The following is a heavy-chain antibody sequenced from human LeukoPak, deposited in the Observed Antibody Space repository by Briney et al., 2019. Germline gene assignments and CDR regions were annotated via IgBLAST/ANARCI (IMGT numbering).Heavy chain of an antibody. CDR2: INPTLGIA. J-gene: IGHJ4*02. CDR1: GYTFTSYG. V-gene: IGHV1-69*04. D-gene: IGHD5-24*01. Sequence: ASVKVSCKASGYTFTSYGISWVRQAPGQGLEWMGRINPTLGIANYPQKFQGRVTITADESASTAYMELSSLRSEDTAVYYCAREACREMRLMWPSLGGQDCRYDYWGQGTLVTVSS. CDR3: AREACREMRLMWPSLGGQDCRYDY.